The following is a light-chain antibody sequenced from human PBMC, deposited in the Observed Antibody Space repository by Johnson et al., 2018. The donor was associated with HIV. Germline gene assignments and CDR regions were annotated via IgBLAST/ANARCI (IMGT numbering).Light chain of an antibody. V-gene: IGLV1-51*02. CDR2: ENN. CDR3: GTWDSSLSAGEYV. Sequence: QPVLTQPPSVSAAPGQKVTISCSGSSSNIENNYVSWYQQLPGTAPKVLIYENNKRPSGIPDRFSGSKSGTSATLDITGLQTGDEADYYCGTWDSSLSAGEYVFGTGTKVTVL. CDR1: SSNIENNY. J-gene: IGLJ1*01.